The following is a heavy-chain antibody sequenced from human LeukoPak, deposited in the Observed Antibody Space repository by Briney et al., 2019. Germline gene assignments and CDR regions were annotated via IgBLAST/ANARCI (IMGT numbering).Heavy chain of an antibody. J-gene: IGHJ4*02. V-gene: IGHV4-34*01. CDR3: ARQLGYGSDY. D-gene: IGHD4-17*01. CDR1: GGSFSNYY. CDR2: INHSGST. Sequence: SETLSLTCAVYGGSFSNYYWSWIRQPPGKGLEWIGEINHSGSTNYNPSLKSRVTIPVDTSKNQFSLKLSSVTAADTAVYYCARQLGYGSDYWGQGTLVTVSS.